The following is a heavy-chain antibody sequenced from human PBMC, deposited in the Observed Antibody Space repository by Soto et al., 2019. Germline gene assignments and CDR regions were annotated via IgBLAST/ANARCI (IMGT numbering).Heavy chain of an antibody. D-gene: IGHD5-12*01. CDR3: AGEREEATITNWFDP. CDR1: GFTFSSYG. V-gene: IGHV3-30*03. Sequence: GGSLRLSCAASGFTFSSYGMHWVRQAPGKGLEWVAVISYDGSNKYYADSVKGRFTISRDNSKNTLYLQMNSLRAEDTAVYYCAGEREEATITNWFDPWGQGTLVTVSS. J-gene: IGHJ5*02. CDR2: ISYDGSNK.